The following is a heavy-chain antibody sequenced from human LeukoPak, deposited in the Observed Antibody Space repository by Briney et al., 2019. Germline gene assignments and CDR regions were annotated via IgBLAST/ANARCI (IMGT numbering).Heavy chain of an antibody. Sequence: HPGGSLRLSCAASGFTFSSYWMNWVRQAPGKGLEWVSYISSSGTTIYYADSVKGRFTISRDNAKNSLYLQMNSLRAEDTAVYYCAREGRHLLSRNWLDPWGQGTLVTVSS. CDR3: AREGRHLLSRNWLDP. CDR1: GFTFSSYW. V-gene: IGHV3-48*04. D-gene: IGHD2-15*01. CDR2: ISSSGTTI. J-gene: IGHJ5*02.